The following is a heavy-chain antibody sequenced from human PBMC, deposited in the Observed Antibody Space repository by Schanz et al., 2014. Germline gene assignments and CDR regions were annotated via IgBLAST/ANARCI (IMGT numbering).Heavy chain of an antibody. Sequence: VQLVEAGGGLIQPGGSLRLSCVVSGFSVSNTYMHWVRQPPGKGLEGVSVINCAGTTYYAYSAKGRVTISTDNFKNTXXXQMNTLSAEEEAXXXXXXDIRAVVVPAGNSSFDYWGQGTLVTVSS. CDR3: XXDIRAVVVPAGNSSFDY. J-gene: IGHJ4*02. CDR2: INCAGTT. V-gene: IGHV3-53*05. CDR1: GFSVSNTY. D-gene: IGHD2-2*01.